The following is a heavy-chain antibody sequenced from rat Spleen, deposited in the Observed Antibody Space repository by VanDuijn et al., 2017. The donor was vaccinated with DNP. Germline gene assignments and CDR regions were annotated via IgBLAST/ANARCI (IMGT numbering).Heavy chain of an antibody. CDR2: ISYDGSST. CDR1: GFTFRDYN. CDR3: VRWNSGHFDY. J-gene: IGHJ2*01. D-gene: IGHD4-3*01. V-gene: IGHV5-7*01. Sequence: EVQLVESGGGLVQPGRSLKLSCAASGFTFRDYNMAWVRQAPKKGLEWVATISYDGSSTYYRDSVKGRFTISRDNAKSTLYLQMNSLRSEDMATYYCVRWNSGHFDYWGQGVMVTVSS.